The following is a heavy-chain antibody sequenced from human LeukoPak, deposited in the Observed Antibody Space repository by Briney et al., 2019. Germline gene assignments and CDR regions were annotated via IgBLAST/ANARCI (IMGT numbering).Heavy chain of an antibody. CDR3: ATRARDVITFGGVIVIPGFDY. CDR1: GGSISIGDYY. V-gene: IGHV4-30-4*01. D-gene: IGHD3-16*02. Sequence: PSETLSLTCTVSGGSISIGDYYWSWIRQPPGKGLEWIGYIYYSGGTYYNPSLKSRVTISVDTSKNQFSLKLSSVTAADTAVYYCATRARDVITFGGVIVIPGFDYWGQGTLVTVSS. J-gene: IGHJ4*02. CDR2: IYYSGGT.